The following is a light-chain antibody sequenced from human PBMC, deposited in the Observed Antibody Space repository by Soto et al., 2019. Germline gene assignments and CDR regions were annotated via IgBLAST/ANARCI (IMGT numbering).Light chain of an antibody. J-gene: IGKJ3*01. CDR2: LAS. CDR3: MHALEIPPA. Sequence: MTLSLFSRPITTGKPASISCRSSQSLVDDNGYNCLDRYLQKSGQSPQLLIYLASNQASGVPDRFGGSGSGTNFTLKISRVEAEDVGVYYCMHALEIPPAFGPGTKVDIK. V-gene: IGKV2-28*01. CDR1: QSLVDDNGYNC.